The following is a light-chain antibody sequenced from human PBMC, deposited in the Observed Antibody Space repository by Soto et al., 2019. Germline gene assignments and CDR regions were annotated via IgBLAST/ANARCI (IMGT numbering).Light chain of an antibody. CDR1: SSDVGGYKY. CDR3: CSYTGSFYI. Sequence: QSVLTQPASLSGSPGQSVTISCTGTSSDVGGYKYVSWYQQHPGKAPKVIIFDVNKRPSGVPGRFSGSKSGNTASLTISGLQTEDDADYYCCSYTGSFYIFGTGTKVTVL. V-gene: IGLV2-11*01. J-gene: IGLJ1*01. CDR2: DVN.